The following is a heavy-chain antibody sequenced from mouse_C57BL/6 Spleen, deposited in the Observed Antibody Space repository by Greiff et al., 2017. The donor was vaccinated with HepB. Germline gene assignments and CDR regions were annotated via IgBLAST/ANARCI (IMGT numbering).Heavy chain of an antibody. CDR3: ARGDYGSPYYFDY. CDR1: GYTFTSYW. V-gene: IGHV1-69*01. CDR2: IDPSDSYT. Sequence: VQLQQSGAELVMPGASVKLSCKASGYTFTSYWMHWVKQRPGQGLEWIGEIDPSDSYTNYNQKFKGKSTLTVDKSSSTAYMQLSSLTSEDSAVYYCARGDYGSPYYFDYWGQGTTLTVAS. D-gene: IGHD1-1*01. J-gene: IGHJ2*01.